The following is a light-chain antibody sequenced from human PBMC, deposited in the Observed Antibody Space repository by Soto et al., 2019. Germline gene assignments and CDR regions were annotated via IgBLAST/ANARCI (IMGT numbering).Light chain of an antibody. Sequence: EIVLTQSPGTLSLSPGDRATLSCRASQSVTSAYLAWYQQKPGQAPSLLISGASTRATGIPDRFSGSGSGTDFTLSITRLEPEDFAVYYCQQYGRSPWTFGQGTKV. CDR1: QSVTSAY. V-gene: IGKV3-20*01. CDR2: GAS. J-gene: IGKJ1*01. CDR3: QQYGRSPWT.